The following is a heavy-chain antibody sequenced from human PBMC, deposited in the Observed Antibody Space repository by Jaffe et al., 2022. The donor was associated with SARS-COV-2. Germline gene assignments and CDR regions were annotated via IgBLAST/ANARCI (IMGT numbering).Heavy chain of an antibody. V-gene: IGHV4-59*01. CDR1: GGSISSYY. CDR3: ARATPGGYCTNGVCSKGVYFDY. Sequence: QVQLQESGPGLVKPSETLSLTCTVSGGSISSYYWSWIRQPPGKGLEWIGYIYYSGSTNYNPSLKSRVTISVDTSKNQFSLKLSSVTAADTAVYYCARATPGGYCTNGVCSKGVYFDYWGQGTLVTVSS. CDR2: IYYSGST. J-gene: IGHJ4*02. D-gene: IGHD2-8*01.